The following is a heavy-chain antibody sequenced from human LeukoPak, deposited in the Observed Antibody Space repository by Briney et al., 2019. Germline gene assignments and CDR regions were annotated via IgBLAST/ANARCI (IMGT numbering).Heavy chain of an antibody. Sequence: GESLKISCKGSGYSFTSYWLAGVRQMPGKGLEWMGIIYPGDSDARYSPSFQGQVNISADKSISTAYMQWSSLKASDTAMYYCARSGSLGTFDIWGQGTMVTASS. V-gene: IGHV5-51*01. J-gene: IGHJ3*02. CDR3: ARSGSLGTFDI. CDR2: IYPGDSDA. D-gene: IGHD1-26*01. CDR1: GYSFTSYW.